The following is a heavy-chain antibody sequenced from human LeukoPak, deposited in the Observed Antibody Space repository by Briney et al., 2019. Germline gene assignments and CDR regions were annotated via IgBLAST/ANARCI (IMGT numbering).Heavy chain of an antibody. J-gene: IGHJ6*03. V-gene: IGHV1-18*01. CDR2: TSAYNGNT. CDR3: ARGRDYYMDV. CDR1: GYTFTSYG. Sequence: GASVKVSCKASGYTFTSYGISWVRQAPGQGLEWMGWTSAYNGNTNYAQKFRGRVTMTRDTSISTAYMELSRLRSDDTAVYYCARGRDYYMDVWGKGTTVTVSS.